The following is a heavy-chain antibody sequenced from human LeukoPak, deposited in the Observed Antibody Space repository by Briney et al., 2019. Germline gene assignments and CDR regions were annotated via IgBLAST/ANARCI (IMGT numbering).Heavy chain of an antibody. D-gene: IGHD3-22*01. CDR3: ARAMTYYYDSSGYYSY. CDR1: GYTFTGYY. V-gene: IGHV1-2*02. J-gene: IGHJ4*02. CDR2: INPNSGGT. Sequence: ASVKVSCKASGYTFTGYYMHWVRQAPGQGLEWMGWINPNSGGTNYAQKFQGRVTMTRDTSISTAYMEQSRLRSDDTAVYYCARAMTYYYDSSGYYSYWGQGTLVTVSA.